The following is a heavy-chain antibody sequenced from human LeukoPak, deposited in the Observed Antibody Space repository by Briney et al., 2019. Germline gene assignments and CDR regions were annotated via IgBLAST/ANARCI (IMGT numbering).Heavy chain of an antibody. J-gene: IGHJ5*02. CDR3: ARHLPPGGQRKWFGELGGKFDP. V-gene: IGHV4-59*08. CDR2: IYYSGST. D-gene: IGHD3-10*01. Sequence: PSETLSLTCTVSGGSISSYYWSWIRQPPGKGLEWIGYIYYSGSTNYNPSLKSRVTISVDTSKNQFSLKLSSVTAADTAVYYCARHLPPGGQRKWFGELGGKFDPWGQGTLVTVSS. CDR1: GGSISSYY.